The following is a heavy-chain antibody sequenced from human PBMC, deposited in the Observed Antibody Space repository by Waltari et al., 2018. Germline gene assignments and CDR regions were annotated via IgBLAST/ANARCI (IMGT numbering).Heavy chain of an antibody. J-gene: IGHJ4*02. CDR3: AREGIADRDSIFDV. V-gene: IGHV4-4*07. D-gene: IGHD6-13*01. CDR1: GDAIGLYR. Sequence: QVRLEESGPRLVKPSGTLSLTCSVTGDAIGLYRWTWIRQSAVQGLEWIGRVFASGSTNFNPSLRGRVTMSVDKSKIQFSLEMTSMTAADTATYYGAREGIADRDSIFDVWGQGILVTVSS. CDR2: VFASGST.